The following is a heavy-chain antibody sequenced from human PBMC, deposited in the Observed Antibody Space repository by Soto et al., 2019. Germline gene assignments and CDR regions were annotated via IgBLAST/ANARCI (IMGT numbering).Heavy chain of an antibody. D-gene: IGHD3-3*01. J-gene: IGHJ5*02. CDR3: AKDQRITIFGVVITEVVNWFDP. CDR2: ISGSGGST. V-gene: IGHV3-23*01. CDR1: GFTFSSYA. Sequence: PGGSLRLSCAASGFTFSSYAMSWVRQAPGKGLEWVSAISGSGGSTYYADSVKGRFTISRDNSKNTLYLQMNSLRAEDTAVYYCAKDQRITIFGVVITEVVNWFDPCGQGTLVTVSS.